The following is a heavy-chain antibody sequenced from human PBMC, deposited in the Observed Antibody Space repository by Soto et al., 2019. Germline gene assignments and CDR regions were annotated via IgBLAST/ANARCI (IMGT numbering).Heavy chain of an antibody. J-gene: IGHJ4*02. CDR2: IIPIFGTT. CDR3: ARGLYCGGGCYSDFDY. V-gene: IGHV1-69*01. D-gene: IGHD2-21*02. CDR1: GGTFSNYP. Sequence: VQLVQSGAEVKKPGSSVKVSCKASGGTFSNYPFIWVRQAPGQGLDWMGGIIPIFGTTDYGQRLQGRVTITADESTNTAYMELSSLRSDDTAVYYCARGLYCGGGCYSDFDYWGQGTLVTVSS.